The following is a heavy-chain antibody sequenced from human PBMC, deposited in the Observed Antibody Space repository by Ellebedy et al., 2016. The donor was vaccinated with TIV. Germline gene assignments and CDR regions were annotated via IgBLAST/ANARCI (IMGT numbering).Heavy chain of an antibody. D-gene: IGHD3-10*01. V-gene: IGHV3-48*04. Sequence: GESLKISCITSGFTFADYAMVWVRQAPGKGLEWVSYISSSSSTIYYADSVKGRFTISRDNAKNLLYLQMNTLGVEDTAVYYCAAGSREYWFDPWGQGTLVTVSS. CDR3: AAGSREYWFDP. CDR2: ISSSSSTI. CDR1: GFTFADYA. J-gene: IGHJ5*02.